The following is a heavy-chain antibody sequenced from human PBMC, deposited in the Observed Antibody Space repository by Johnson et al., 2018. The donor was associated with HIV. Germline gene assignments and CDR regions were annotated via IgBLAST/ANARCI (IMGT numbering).Heavy chain of an antibody. CDR3: ARRDGFDYGNAFDS. Sequence: VQLVESGGGLVQPGGSLRLSCAASGLTVSGNYMTWVRQAPGKGLEWVSVIFSGGSTYYAGSVHGRFTISRDNSKNTLYLQMNSLRAEETAVYYGARRDGFDYGNAFDSWCQGTMVTVSS. D-gene: IGHD5-12*01. CDR1: GLTVSGNY. J-gene: IGHJ3*02. V-gene: IGHV3-66*01. CDR2: IFSGGST.